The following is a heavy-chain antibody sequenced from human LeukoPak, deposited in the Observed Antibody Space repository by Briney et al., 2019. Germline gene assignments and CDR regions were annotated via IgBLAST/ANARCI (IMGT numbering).Heavy chain of an antibody. CDR2: IIPIFGTA. CDR1: GGTFSSYA. CDR3: ATDVPQYYDFWSGAPGAFDI. D-gene: IGHD3-3*01. J-gene: IGHJ3*02. V-gene: IGHV1-69*05. Sequence: ASVKVSCKASGGTFSSYAISWVRQAPGQGLEWMGGIIPIFGTANYAQKFQGRVTITTDESTSTAYMELSSLRSEDTAVYYCATDVPQYYDFWSGAPGAFDIWGQGTMVTVSS.